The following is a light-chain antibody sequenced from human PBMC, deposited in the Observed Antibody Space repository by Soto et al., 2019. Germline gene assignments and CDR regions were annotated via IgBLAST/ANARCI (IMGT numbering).Light chain of an antibody. CDR3: QQRTNWPSST. V-gene: IGKV3-11*01. CDR2: DAS. CDR1: RSVSSY. J-gene: IGKJ5*01. Sequence: EIVLTQSPATLSLSPGERATLSCRASRSVSSYLAWYQQKPGQTPRLLIHDASNRATGIPVRFSGSGSGTDFTLTISSLEPEDFGVYYCQQRTNWPSSTFGQGTRLEIK.